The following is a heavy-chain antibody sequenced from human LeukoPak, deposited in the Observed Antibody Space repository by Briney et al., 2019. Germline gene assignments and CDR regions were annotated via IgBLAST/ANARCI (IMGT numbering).Heavy chain of an antibody. V-gene: IGHV4-38-2*02. CDR2: IYHSGST. CDR3: ARDVVQRYCSSTSCYAALDY. D-gene: IGHD2-2*01. J-gene: IGHJ4*02. CDR1: GYSISSGYY. Sequence: PSETLSLTCTVSGYSISSGYYWGWIRQPPGKGLEWIGSIYHSGSTYYNPSLKSRVTISVDTSKNQFSLKLSSVTAADTAVYYCARDVVQRYCSSTSCYAALDYWGQGTLVTVSS.